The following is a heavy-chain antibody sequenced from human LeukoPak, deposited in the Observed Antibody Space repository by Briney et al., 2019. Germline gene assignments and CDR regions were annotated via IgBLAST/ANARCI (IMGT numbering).Heavy chain of an antibody. V-gene: IGHV4-34*01. J-gene: IGHJ4*02. CDR1: GGSFSGYY. CDR2: INHSGST. D-gene: IGHD6-13*01. Sequence: SETLSLTCAVYGGSFSGYYWSWIRQPPGKGLEWIGEINHSGSTNYNPSLKSRVTISVDTSKNQFSLKLSSVTAADTAVYYCARVGIAFHFDYWGQGTLVTASS. CDR3: ARVGIAFHFDY.